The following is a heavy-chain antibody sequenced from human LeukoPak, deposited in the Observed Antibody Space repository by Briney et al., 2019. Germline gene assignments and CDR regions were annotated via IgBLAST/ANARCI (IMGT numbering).Heavy chain of an antibody. CDR1: GYTFTSFG. J-gene: IGHJ4*02. CDR3: AREPSGLLFDY. D-gene: IGHD6-25*01. Sequence: GASVKASCKASGYTFTSFGISWVRQVPGQGFEWMGWISPYNDNTNYAQKFQGRVTMTTDTSTSTVFMEPRGLRSDDTAVYYCAREPSGLLFDYWGQGTLVTVSS. V-gene: IGHV1-18*01. CDR2: ISPYNDNT.